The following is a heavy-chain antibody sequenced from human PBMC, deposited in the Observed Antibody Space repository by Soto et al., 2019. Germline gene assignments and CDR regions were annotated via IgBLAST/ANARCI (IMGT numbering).Heavy chain of an antibody. J-gene: IGHJ4*02. CDR1: GFTFSDYY. D-gene: IGHD6-19*01. CDR3: ACVHSSTLHY. V-gene: IGHV3-11*01. Sequence: GGSLRLSCAASGFTFSDYYMSWIRQAPGKGLEWVSYISGSGSITYYADSVKGRFTISRDNAKNSLFLQMNSLRAEDTAVYYCACVHSSTLHYWGQGTLVTVSS. CDR2: ISGSGSIT.